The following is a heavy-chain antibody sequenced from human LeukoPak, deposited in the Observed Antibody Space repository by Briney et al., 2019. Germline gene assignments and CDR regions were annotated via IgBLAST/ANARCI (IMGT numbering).Heavy chain of an antibody. CDR1: GYSISSDYY. J-gene: IGHJ5*02. Sequence: PSETLSLTCTVSGYSISSDYYWGWIRQPPGKGLEWIGSIYHSGSTYYNPSLKSRVTISLDTSKNQFSLRLSSVTAADTAVYYCARFTPQGYGWGGYNRFDPWGQGTLVTVSS. CDR2: IYHSGST. CDR3: ARFTPQGYGWGGYNRFDP. V-gene: IGHV4-38-2*02. D-gene: IGHD3-16*01.